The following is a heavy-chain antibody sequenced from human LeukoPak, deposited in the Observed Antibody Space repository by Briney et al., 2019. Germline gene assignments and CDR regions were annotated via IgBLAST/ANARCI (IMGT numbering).Heavy chain of an antibody. Sequence: GGSLRLSCAASAFTFSNAWMNWVRQAPGQGLEWVSAISGSGGSTYYADSVKGRFTISRDNSKNTLYLQMNSLRAEDTAVYYCAKEVGYDSSGYDDYWGQGTLVTVSS. V-gene: IGHV3-23*01. CDR3: AKEVGYDSSGYDDY. J-gene: IGHJ4*02. CDR1: AFTFSNAW. D-gene: IGHD3-22*01. CDR2: ISGSGGST.